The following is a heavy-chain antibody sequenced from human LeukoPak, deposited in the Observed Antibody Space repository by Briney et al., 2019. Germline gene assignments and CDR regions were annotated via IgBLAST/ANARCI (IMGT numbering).Heavy chain of an antibody. CDR2: ISAYNGNT. CDR3: ARVATIFGVVIINSYYFDY. J-gene: IGHJ4*02. Sequence: ASVKVSCKASGYTFTSYGISWVRQAPGQGLEWMGWISAYNGNTNYAQKLQGRVTMTTDTSTSTAYMELRSLRSDDTAVYYCARVATIFGVVIINSYYFDYWGQGTLVTVSS. CDR1: GYTFTSYG. D-gene: IGHD3-3*01. V-gene: IGHV1-18*01.